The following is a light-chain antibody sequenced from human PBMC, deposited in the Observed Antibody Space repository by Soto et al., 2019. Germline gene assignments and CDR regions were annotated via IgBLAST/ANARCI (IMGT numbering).Light chain of an antibody. J-gene: IGLJ1*01. CDR2: DVS. CDR3: CSFAGGFYV. V-gene: IGLV2-11*01. CDR1: SSDVGGYNY. Sequence: QSALTQPPSVSVSAGQSVTISCTGTSSDVGGYNYVSWYQQHPGKAPKVIIFDVSKRPSGVPDRFSGSKSGSTASLTISGLQPDDEGDYYCCSFAGGFYVVGTGTKFTVL.